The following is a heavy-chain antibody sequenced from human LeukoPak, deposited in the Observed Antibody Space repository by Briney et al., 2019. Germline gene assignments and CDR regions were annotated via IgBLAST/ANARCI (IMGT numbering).Heavy chain of an antibody. CDR2: INHSGST. V-gene: IGHV4-34*01. Sequence: SETLSLTCAVYGGSFSGYYWSWIRQPPGKGLEWIGEINHSGSTNYNPSLKSRVTISVDTSKNQFSLKLSSVTAADTAVYYCARQTSHRAREIAGIQLWLRQYYFDYWGQGTLVTVSS. J-gene: IGHJ4*02. D-gene: IGHD5-18*01. CDR3: ARQTSHRAREIAGIQLWLRQYYFDY. CDR1: GGSFSGYY.